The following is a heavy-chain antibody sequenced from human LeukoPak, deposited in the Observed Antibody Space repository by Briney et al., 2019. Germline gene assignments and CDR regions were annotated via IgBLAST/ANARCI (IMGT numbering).Heavy chain of an antibody. V-gene: IGHV3-30*03. CDR1: GFTFSSYG. D-gene: IGHD2-15*01. Sequence: GGSLRLSCAASGFTFSSYGMHWVRQAPGKGLEWVAVISYDGSNKYYADSVKSRFTISRDNSKNTLYLQMNSLRAEDTAIYYCARVGSRYCSGANCYDGFWGQGTLVSVSS. CDR2: ISYDGSNK. CDR3: ARVGSRYCSGANCYDGF. J-gene: IGHJ4*02.